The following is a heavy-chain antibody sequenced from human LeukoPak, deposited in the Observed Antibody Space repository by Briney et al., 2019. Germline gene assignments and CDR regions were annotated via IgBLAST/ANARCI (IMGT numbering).Heavy chain of an antibody. CDR2: TYYRSKWYN. Sequence: SQTLSLTCAISGGSVSSNSAAWNWIRQSPSKGLEWLGRTYYRSKWYNDYAVSVKSRITINPDTSKNQFSLQLNSVTPEDTAVYYCASLAAAGEKGVDYWGQGTLVTVSS. CDR1: GGSVSSNSAA. J-gene: IGHJ4*02. V-gene: IGHV6-1*01. D-gene: IGHD6-13*01. CDR3: ASLAAAGEKGVDY.